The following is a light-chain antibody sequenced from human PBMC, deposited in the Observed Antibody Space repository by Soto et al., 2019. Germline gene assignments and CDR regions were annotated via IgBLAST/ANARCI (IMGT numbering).Light chain of an antibody. CDR3: QQYGRAPPT. CDR2: GAS. Sequence: ILLTPSPGTLSLSPGEIATLSCRASQSVSSTYLAWYQQKPGQAPRLLIYGASSRATGIPDRFSGSGSGTDFTLTISRLEPEDYAVYYCQQYGRAPPTFGQGTKV. CDR1: QSVSSTY. V-gene: IGKV3-20*01. J-gene: IGKJ1*01.